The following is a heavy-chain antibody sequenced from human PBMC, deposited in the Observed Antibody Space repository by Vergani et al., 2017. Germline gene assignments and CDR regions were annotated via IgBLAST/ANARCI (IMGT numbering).Heavy chain of an antibody. CDR1: GYTFTGYY. J-gene: IGHJ4*02. CDR3: ASAYCSSTSCYAGFDY. CDR2: INPNSGGT. V-gene: IGHV1-2*02. D-gene: IGHD2-2*01. Sequence: QVQLVQSGAEVKKPGASVKVSCKASGYTFTGYYMHWVRQAPGQGLEWIGWINPNSGGTNYAQKFQGRVNMTRDTSISTAYMELSRLRPDDTAVSYCASAYCSSTSCYAGFDYWGQGTLVTVYS.